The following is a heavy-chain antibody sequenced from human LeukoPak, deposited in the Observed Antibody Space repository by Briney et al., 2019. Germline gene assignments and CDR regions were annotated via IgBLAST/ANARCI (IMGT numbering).Heavy chain of an antibody. V-gene: IGHV3-7*01. D-gene: IGHD2-2*01. J-gene: IGHJ4*02. CDR1: GFTFSSYW. Sequence: GGSLRLSCAASGFTFSSYWMSWVRQAPGKGLEWVANIKQDGSEKYYVDSVKGRLSISRDDTKSSLYLQMNSLRAEDTAVYFCAREGVLAAADYWGQGTLVTVSS. CDR2: IKQDGSEK. CDR3: AREGVLAAADY.